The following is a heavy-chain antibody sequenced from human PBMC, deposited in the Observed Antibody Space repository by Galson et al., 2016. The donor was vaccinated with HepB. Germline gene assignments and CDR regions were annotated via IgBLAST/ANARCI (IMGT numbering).Heavy chain of an antibody. V-gene: IGHV3-23*01. D-gene: IGHD4-17*01. CDR1: GFTFSNAW. Sequence: SLRLSCAASGFTFSNAWMNWVRQAAGKGLEWVSSVHYDGDTTYYSDSVKGRFTIFRGQSKNTVYLQMNSLRVEDTAVYYCAKTYGDYHIGQWDYWGQGTLVSVSS. CDR2: VHYDGDTT. CDR3: AKTYGDYHIGQWDY. J-gene: IGHJ4*02.